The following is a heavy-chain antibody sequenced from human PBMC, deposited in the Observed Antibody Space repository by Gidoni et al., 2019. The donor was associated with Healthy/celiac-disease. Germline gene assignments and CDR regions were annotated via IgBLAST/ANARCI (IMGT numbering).Heavy chain of an antibody. Sequence: QVQLQQWGAGLLKSSETLSLTCAVYGGSFSGYYWSWIRQPPGKGLEWIGEINHSGSTNYNPSLKSRVTISVDTSKNQFSLKLSSVTAADTAVYYCARGRVRGGRIAAAGRGKEFDYWGQGTLVTVSS. CDR2: INHSGST. CDR1: GGSFSGYY. CDR3: ARGRVRGGRIAAAGRGKEFDY. D-gene: IGHD6-13*01. J-gene: IGHJ4*02. V-gene: IGHV4-34*01.